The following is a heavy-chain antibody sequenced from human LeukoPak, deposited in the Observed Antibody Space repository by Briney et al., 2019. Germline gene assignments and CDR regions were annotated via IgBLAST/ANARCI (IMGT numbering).Heavy chain of an antibody. CDR2: IYYSGST. CDR1: GGSISSYY. Sequence: SETLSLTCTVSGGSISSYYWSWIRQPPGKGLEWIGYIYYSGSTNYNPSLKSRVTISVDTSKNQFSLKLSSVTAADTAVYYCARAAVGFLEWLLFDYWGQGTLVTASS. CDR3: ARAAVGFLEWLLFDY. J-gene: IGHJ4*02. V-gene: IGHV4-59*01. D-gene: IGHD3-3*02.